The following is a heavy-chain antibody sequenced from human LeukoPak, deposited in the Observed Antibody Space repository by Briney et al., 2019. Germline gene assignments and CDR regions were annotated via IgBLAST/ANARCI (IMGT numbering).Heavy chain of an antibody. J-gene: IGHJ4*02. CDR1: GFTFSSYS. CDR3: AKATMVMTFDY. Sequence: GGSLRLSCAASGFTFSSYSMNWVRQAPGKGLEWVSYISSSSSTIYYADSVKGRFTISRDNAKNSLYLQMNSLRAEDTAVYYCAKATMVMTFDYWGQGTLVTVSS. CDR2: ISSSSSTI. D-gene: IGHD4/OR15-4a*01. V-gene: IGHV3-48*01.